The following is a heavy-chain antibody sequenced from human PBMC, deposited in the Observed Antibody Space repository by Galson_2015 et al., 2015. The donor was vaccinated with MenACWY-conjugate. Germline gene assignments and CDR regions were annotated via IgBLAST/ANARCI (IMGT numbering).Heavy chain of an antibody. CDR3: ASGGYNYVFDY. CDR2: IYPGDSDT. Sequence: QSGAEVIKPGESLQISCSISGNSFPHHWIGWVRQMPGKGLEWMGVIYPGDSDTRYSPSFQGQVTISADKSISTASLQWSSLKASDTAMYYCASGGYNYVFDYWGQGTLVTVSS. CDR1: GNSFPHHW. V-gene: IGHV5-51*01. D-gene: IGHD5-18*01. J-gene: IGHJ4*02.